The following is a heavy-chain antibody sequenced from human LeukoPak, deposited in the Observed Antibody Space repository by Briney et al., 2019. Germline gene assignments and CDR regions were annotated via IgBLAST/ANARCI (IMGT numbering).Heavy chain of an antibody. CDR3: TSEDEYNY. J-gene: IGHJ4*02. CDR2: ITGGSSRAT. V-gene: IGHV3-48*01. Sequence: GGSLRLSCAASGFTFSSYSMNWVRQAPGKGLEWLSYITGGSSRATSYADSVKGRFTISRDNSKNTLYLQMISLRAEDTAVYYCTSEDEYNYWGQGTLVTVSS. CDR1: GFTFSSYS. D-gene: IGHD2-15*01.